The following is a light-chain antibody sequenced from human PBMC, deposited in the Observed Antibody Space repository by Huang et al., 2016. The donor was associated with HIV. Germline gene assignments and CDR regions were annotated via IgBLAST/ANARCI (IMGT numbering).Light chain of an antibody. Sequence: DIQMTQSPSSLSASVGDRVTITCQASQDISNYLNWYQQKPGKAPKLLIDDSSNLETWVPSRFSGSGSGTDFTFTISILQPEDIATYYCQQYDNLPRTFGGGTKVEIK. CDR3: QQYDNLPRT. CDR2: DSS. CDR1: QDISNY. V-gene: IGKV1-33*01. J-gene: IGKJ4*01.